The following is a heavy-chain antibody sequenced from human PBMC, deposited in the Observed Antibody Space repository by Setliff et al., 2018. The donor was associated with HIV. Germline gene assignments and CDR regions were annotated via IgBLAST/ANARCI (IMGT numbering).Heavy chain of an antibody. V-gene: IGHV3-30*04. J-gene: IGHJ3*02. CDR2: TSYDGNIK. D-gene: IGHD3-22*01. CDR3: ARDPTYYYDTSGPYDAFDI. Sequence: GGSLSLSCAASGFSFSTSAMHWVRQAPGKGLEWVAVTSYDGNIKYYADSVKGRFTISRDNSKNTLYVQMNSLRAEDTAVYYCARDPTYYYDTSGPYDAFDIWGQGTMVTVSS. CDR1: GFSFSTSA.